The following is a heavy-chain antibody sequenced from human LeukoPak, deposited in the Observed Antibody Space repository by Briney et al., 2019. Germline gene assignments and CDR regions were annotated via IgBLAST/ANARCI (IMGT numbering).Heavy chain of an antibody. CDR2: IYHNGNT. J-gene: IGHJ4*02. CDR1: GGSISSGGYS. V-gene: IGHV4-30-2*01. D-gene: IGHD5-18*01. CDR3: ASGGYSYGLDY. Sequence: SETLSLTCAVSGGSISSGGYSWSWIRQPPGKGLQWIGYIYHNGNTYYSPSLKSRVTISVDRSKNQLSLKLSSVTAADTAMYYCASGGYSYGLDYWGQGTLVTVSS.